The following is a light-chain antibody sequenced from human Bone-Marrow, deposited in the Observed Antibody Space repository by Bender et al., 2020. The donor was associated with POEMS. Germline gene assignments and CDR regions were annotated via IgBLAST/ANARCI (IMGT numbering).Light chain of an antibody. CDR3: QSVARGGAYRV. J-gene: IGLJ1*01. V-gene: IGLV3-25*03. CDR1: ALPEKY. Sequence: SYELTQPPSVSVSPGQTARITCSGDALPEKYACWYQQKPGQAPVLLIYKDNERPSGIPERFSGSRSGRTVTLTISGVQAEDEADYYCQSVARGGAYRVFGSGTKVTVL. CDR2: KDN.